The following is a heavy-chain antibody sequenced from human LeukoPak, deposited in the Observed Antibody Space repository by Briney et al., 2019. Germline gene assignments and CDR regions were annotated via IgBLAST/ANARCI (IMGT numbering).Heavy chain of an antibody. J-gene: IGHJ4*02. D-gene: IGHD5-18*01. CDR1: GASISSYY. CDR3: ARVRTAMELYYFDY. CDR2: IYYSGST. V-gene: IGHV4-59*01. Sequence: NTSETLSLTCTVSGASISSYYWSWLRQPPGKGLEWIGYIYYSGSTNYNPSLKSRVTISVDTSKNQFSLKLSSVTAADTAVYYCARVRTAMELYYFDYWGQGTLVTVSS.